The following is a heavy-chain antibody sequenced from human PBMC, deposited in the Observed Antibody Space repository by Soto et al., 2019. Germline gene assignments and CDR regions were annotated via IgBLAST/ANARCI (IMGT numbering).Heavy chain of an antibody. V-gene: IGHV3-33*01. D-gene: IGHD3-3*01. CDR2: IWYDGSNK. CDR1: GFTFSSYG. CDR3: ARSSPQPNFYEGYFDY. Sequence: GGSLRLSCAASGFTFSSYGMHWVRQAPGKGLEWVAVIWYDGSNKYYADSVKGRFTISRDNSKNTLYLQMNSLRAEDTAVYYCARSSPQPNFYEGYFDYWGQGTLVTVSS. J-gene: IGHJ4*02.